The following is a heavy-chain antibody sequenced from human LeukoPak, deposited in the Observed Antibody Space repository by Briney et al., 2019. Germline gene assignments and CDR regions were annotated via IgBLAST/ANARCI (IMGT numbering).Heavy chain of an antibody. CDR2: IYYSGST. D-gene: IGHD5-12*01. CDR1: GGSISSSSYY. CDR3: ARHIRYSGYDTPFDY. Sequence: PSETLSLTCTVSGGSISSSSYYWGWLRQPPGKGLEWIGSIYYSGSTYYNPSLKSRVTISVDTSKNQFSLKLSSVTAADTAVYYCARHIRYSGYDTPFDYWGQGTLVTVSS. V-gene: IGHV4-39*01. J-gene: IGHJ4*02.